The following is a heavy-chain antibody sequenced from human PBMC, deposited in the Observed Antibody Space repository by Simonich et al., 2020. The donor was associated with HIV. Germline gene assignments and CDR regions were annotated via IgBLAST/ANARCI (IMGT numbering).Heavy chain of an antibody. D-gene: IGHD4-17*01. V-gene: IGHV4-34*01. CDR3: ARRHPTTVTTPYFDY. CDR1: GGSFSGYY. J-gene: IGHJ4*02. CDR2: INHSGST. Sequence: QVQLQQWGAGLLKPSETLSLTCAVYGGSFSGYYWSWIRQPPGKELEWFGEINHSGSTNYNPSLKSRVTISVDTSKNQFSLKLSSVTAADTAVYYCARRHPTTVTTPYFDYWGQGTLVTVSS.